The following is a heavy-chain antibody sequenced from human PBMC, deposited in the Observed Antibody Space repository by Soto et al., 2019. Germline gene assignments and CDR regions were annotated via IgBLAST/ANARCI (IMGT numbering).Heavy chain of an antibody. Sequence: QVQLVQSGAEVKKPGASVKVSCKASGYTFTSYAMHWVRQAPGQRLEWMGWINAGNGNTKYSQKFQGRVTITGDTSASTAYMELSSLRSEDTAVYYCARDRQEYGIKGWFDYWGQGTLVTVSS. CDR2: INAGNGNT. CDR3: ARDRQEYGIKGWFDY. CDR1: GYTFTSYA. D-gene: IGHD3-10*01. V-gene: IGHV1-3*01. J-gene: IGHJ4*02.